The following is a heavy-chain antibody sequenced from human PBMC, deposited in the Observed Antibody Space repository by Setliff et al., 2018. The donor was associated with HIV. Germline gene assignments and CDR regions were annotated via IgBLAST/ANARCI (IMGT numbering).Heavy chain of an antibody. CDR3: ARGLSFYDPGGFDY. CDR1: GGSISSYY. J-gene: IGHJ4*02. D-gene: IGHD3-22*01. V-gene: IGHV4-4*09. Sequence: LSLTCTVSGGSISSYYRSWIRQPPGKGLEWIGYIYTSGSTNYNPSLKSRVTISVDTSKNQFSLKLSSVTAADTAVYYCARGLSFYDPGGFDYWGQGTLVTVSS. CDR2: IYTSGST.